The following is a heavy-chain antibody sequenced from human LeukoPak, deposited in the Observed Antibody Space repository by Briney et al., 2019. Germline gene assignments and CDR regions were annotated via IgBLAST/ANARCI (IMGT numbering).Heavy chain of an antibody. D-gene: IGHD6-6*01. Sequence: SVNLSCKASGYTFTGYYMNWVRQAPGQGLEWLGWINPNSGGTNYAQKFQGRVTMTGDTSISTAYMELSRLRSDDTAVYYCARADIISIAEYDAFDIWGQGTMVTVSS. CDR2: INPNSGGT. V-gene: IGHV1-2*02. J-gene: IGHJ3*02. CDR1: GYTFTGYY. CDR3: ARADIISIAEYDAFDI.